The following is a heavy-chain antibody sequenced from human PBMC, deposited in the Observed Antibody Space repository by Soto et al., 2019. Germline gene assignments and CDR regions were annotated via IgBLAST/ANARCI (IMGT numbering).Heavy chain of an antibody. Sequence: GGSLRLSCAASGFTFSDFWMSWVRQAPGKGLEWVANIKEDGSEKYYVDSVKGRFTISRNNAQNSLYLQMNSLRAEDTAVYYCVRGGSWGSDYRGPGTLVTVSS. CDR3: VRGGSWGSDY. CDR2: IKEDGSEK. CDR1: GFTFSDFW. J-gene: IGHJ4*02. D-gene: IGHD6-13*01. V-gene: IGHV3-7*05.